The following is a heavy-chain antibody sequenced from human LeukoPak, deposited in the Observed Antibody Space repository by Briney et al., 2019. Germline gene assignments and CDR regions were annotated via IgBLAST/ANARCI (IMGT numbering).Heavy chain of an antibody. CDR2: ISGAGT. Sequence: GGSLRLSCAASGFTFTNYAMTWVRQAPGKGLEWVSSISGAGTYYADSVKGRFTISRDNYKNTLYLQMNSLRADDTAVYYCARDPNGNYVGAFDFQRWGQGTLVIVSS. J-gene: IGHJ1*01. D-gene: IGHD1-7*01. CDR3: ARDPNGNYVGAFDFQR. V-gene: IGHV3-23*01. CDR1: GFTFTNYA.